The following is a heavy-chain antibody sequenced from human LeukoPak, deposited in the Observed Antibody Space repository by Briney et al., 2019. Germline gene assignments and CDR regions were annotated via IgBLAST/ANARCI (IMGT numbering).Heavy chain of an antibody. D-gene: IGHD3-22*01. V-gene: IGHV4-34*01. CDR1: GGSFSGYY. J-gene: IGHJ4*02. CDR2: INQSGST. CDR3: ARGDYYDSSGYQSPSFDY. Sequence: SETLSLTCAVYGGSFSGYYWSWIRQPPGKGLEWIGEINQSGSTNHNPSLKGRVTISVDTSKNQFSLKLSSVTAADTAVYYCARGDYYDSSGYQSPSFDYWGQGTLVTVSS.